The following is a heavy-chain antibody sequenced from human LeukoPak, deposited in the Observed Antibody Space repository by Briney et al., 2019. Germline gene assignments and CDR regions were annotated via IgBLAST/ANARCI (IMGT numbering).Heavy chain of an antibody. V-gene: IGHV1-69*13. CDR1: GGTXSSYA. CDR2: AIPIFGTA. J-gene: IGHJ3*02. Sequence: SVKVSCKASGGTXSSYAISWVRQAPGQGLEWMGGAIPIFGTANYAQKFQGRVTITADESTSTAYMELSSLRSEDTAVYYCARGNVDTAMADAFDIWGQGTMVTVSS. CDR3: ARGNVDTAMADAFDI. D-gene: IGHD5-18*01.